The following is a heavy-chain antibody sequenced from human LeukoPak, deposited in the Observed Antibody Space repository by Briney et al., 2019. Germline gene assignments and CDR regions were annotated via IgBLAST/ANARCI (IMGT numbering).Heavy chain of an antibody. CDR2: INGDGRRI. V-gene: IGHV3-74*01. Sequence: GGSLRLSCVASGFTFSTAWMHWARQTPGKGLVWVSHINGDGRRINYADDVKGRFTISRDNAKNTLYLQMNSLRVEDTAVYYCVRDLPRTSGPWGQGTLVTVSS. D-gene: IGHD3-10*01. J-gene: IGHJ5*02. CDR1: GFTFSTAW. CDR3: VRDLPRTSGP.